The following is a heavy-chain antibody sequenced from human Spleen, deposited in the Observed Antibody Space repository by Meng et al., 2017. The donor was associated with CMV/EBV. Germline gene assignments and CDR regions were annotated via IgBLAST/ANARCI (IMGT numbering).Heavy chain of an antibody. CDR1: GFTFSSYD. Sequence: GESLKISCAASGFTFSSYDMHWVRQATGKGLEWVSAIGTAGDTYYPGSVKGRFTISRENAKNSLYLQMNSLRAGDTAVYYCARDLGYSAYLVSYFDNWGQGTLVTVSS. J-gene: IGHJ4*02. V-gene: IGHV3-13*01. CDR2: IGTAGDT. CDR3: ARDLGYSAYLVSYFDN. D-gene: IGHD5-12*01.